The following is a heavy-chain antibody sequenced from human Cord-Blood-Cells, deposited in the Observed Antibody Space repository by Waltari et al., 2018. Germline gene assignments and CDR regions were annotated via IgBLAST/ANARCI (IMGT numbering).Heavy chain of an antibody. D-gene: IGHD2-2*02. V-gene: IGHV1-2*02. CDR1: GYTFTGYY. CDR3: ARLACSSTSCYTGWFDP. CDR2: NNPHSGGT. J-gene: IGHJ5*02. Sequence: QVQLVQSGAEVKKPGASVKVSCKASGYTFTGYYMHWVRQAPGQGLEWMEWNNPHSGGTNYAQKCQGRDSMTRDTSISPAYVELSRLRSDDTAVYYCARLACSSTSCYTGWFDPWGQGTLVTVSS.